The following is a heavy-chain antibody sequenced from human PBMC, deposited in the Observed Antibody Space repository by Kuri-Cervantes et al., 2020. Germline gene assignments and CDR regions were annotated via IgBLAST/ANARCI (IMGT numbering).Heavy chain of an antibody. CDR1: GYTFTSYG. CDR2: INAGNGNT. V-gene: IGHV1-3*01. J-gene: IGHJ4*02. CDR3: AREVRGVISQIDY. Sequence: ASVKVSCKASGYTFTSYGISWVRQAPGQGLEWMGWINAGNGNTKYSQKFQGRVTITRDTSASTAYMELSSLRSEDTAVYYCAREVRGVISQIDYWGQGTLVTVSS. D-gene: IGHD3-10*01.